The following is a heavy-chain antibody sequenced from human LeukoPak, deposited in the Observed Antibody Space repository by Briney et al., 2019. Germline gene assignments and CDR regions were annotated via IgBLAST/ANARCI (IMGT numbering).Heavy chain of an antibody. V-gene: IGHV4-59*08. D-gene: IGHD5-12*01. Sequence: SETLSLTCTVSGGSISSYYWSWIRQTPGKGLEWIGDIYYSGSTNYNPSLKSRVTISVDTSKNQFSLKLSSVTAADTAVYYCARNGVHGYSGLDYWGQGTLVTVSS. CDR2: IYYSGST. CDR1: GGSISSYY. J-gene: IGHJ4*02. CDR3: ARNGVHGYSGLDY.